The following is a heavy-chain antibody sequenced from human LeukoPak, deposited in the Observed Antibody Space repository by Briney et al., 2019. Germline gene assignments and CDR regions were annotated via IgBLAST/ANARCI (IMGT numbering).Heavy chain of an antibody. CDR2: MNPNSGNT. Sequence: GASVKVSCKASGYTFTRYDINWVRQATGQGLAWIGWMNPNSGNTGYAQKFQGRVTMTRNTSISTAYMELSSLRSEDTAVYYCASLAGGSYYYYGMDVWGQGTTVTVSS. CDR1: GYTFTRYD. CDR3: ASLAGGSYYYYGMDV. J-gene: IGHJ6*02. V-gene: IGHV1-8*01. D-gene: IGHD3-16*01.